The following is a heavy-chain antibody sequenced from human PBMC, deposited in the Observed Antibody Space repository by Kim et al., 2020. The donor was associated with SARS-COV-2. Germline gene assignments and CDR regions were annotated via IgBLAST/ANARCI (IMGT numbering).Heavy chain of an antibody. J-gene: IGHJ6*02. CDR3: ARDLFDDILTGYYIHYYGMDV. Sequence: ASVKVSCKASGYTFTSYGISWVRQAPGQGLEWMGWISAYNGNTNYAQKLQGRVTMTTDTSTSTAYMELRSLRSDDTAVYYCARDLFDDILTGYYIHYYGMDVWGQGTTVNVSS. CDR1: GYTFTSYG. V-gene: IGHV1-18*01. D-gene: IGHD3-9*01. CDR2: ISAYNGNT.